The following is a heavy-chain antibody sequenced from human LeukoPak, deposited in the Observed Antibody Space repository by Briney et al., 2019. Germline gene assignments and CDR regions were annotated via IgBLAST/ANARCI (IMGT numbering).Heavy chain of an antibody. V-gene: IGHV4-59*01. CDR1: GGSISSYY. D-gene: IGHD4-17*01. CDR2: IYYSGST. CDR3: ARAPLRGWFDP. J-gene: IGHJ5*02. Sequence: SETLSLTCTVSGGSISSYYWSWIRQPPGKGLEWIGYIYYSGSTNYNPSLKSRGTISVDTSKNQFSLKLSSVTAADTAVYYCARAPLRGWFDPWGQGTLVTVSS.